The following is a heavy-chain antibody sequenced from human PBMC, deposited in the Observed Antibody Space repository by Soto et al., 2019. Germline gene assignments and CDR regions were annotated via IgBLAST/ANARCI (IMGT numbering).Heavy chain of an antibody. CDR1: GGTMSNSSYY. CDR2: IYYSGST. V-gene: IGHV4-39*01. Sequence: PPEKLSLTYTVTGGTMSNSSYYWYYCRQPPGKGLEWIGSIYYSGSTYYNPSLKSRVTISVDTSKNQFSLKLSSVTAADTAVYYCATSIAVPNWFDPWGQGTLVTVS. J-gene: IGHJ5*02. CDR3: ATSIAVPNWFDP. D-gene: IGHD6-19*01.